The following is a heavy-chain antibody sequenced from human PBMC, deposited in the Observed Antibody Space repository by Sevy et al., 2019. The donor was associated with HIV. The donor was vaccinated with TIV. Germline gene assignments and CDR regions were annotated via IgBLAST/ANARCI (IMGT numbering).Heavy chain of an antibody. J-gene: IGHJ5*02. CDR3: ARVPYDFWSGYPNWFDP. CDR1: GGSISSYY. V-gene: IGHV4-59*01. D-gene: IGHD3-3*01. Sequence: SETLSLTCTVSGGSISSYYWSWIRQPPGKGLEWIGYIYYSGSTNYNPSLKSRVTISVDTSKNQFSLELSSVTAADTAVYYCARVPYDFWSGYPNWFDPWGQGTLVTVSS. CDR2: IYYSGST.